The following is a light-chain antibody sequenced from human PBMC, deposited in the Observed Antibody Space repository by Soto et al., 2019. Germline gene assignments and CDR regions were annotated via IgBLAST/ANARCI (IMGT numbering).Light chain of an antibody. V-gene: IGKV3-20*01. CDR1: QSVSNNY. CDR3: QKYGSSGT. Sequence: EIVLTQSPGTLSLSPGERATLSWRASQSVSNNYLAWYQQKPGQAPRLLIYGASNRATGIPDRFSGSGSGTDFTLTISRLEPEDFAVYYCQKYGSSGTFGQGTKVDIK. CDR2: GAS. J-gene: IGKJ1*01.